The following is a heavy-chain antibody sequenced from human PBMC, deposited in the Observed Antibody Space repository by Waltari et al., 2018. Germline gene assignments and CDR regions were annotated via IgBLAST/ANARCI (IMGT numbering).Heavy chain of an antibody. CDR3: ARESLTYYDFWSGPRAFDY. CDR1: GFTFSSYW. V-gene: IGHV3-74*01. J-gene: IGHJ4*02. D-gene: IGHD3-3*01. CDR2: INSDWSST. Sequence: EVQLVESGGGLVQPGGSLRLSCAASGFTFSSYWMHWVRQAPGKGLVWVSRINSDWSSTSYADSVKGRFTISRDNAKNTLYLQMNSLRAEDTAVYYCARESLTYYDFWSGPRAFDYWGQGTLVTVSS.